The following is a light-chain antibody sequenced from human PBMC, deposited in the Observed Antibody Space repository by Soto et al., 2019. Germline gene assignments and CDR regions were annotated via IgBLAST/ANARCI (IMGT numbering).Light chain of an antibody. CDR2: GAP. CDR3: QQYGSSPWT. CDR1: QSVDIS. V-gene: IGKV3-20*01. Sequence: EIVLTQSPATLSVSPGERVILSCRASQSVDISLAWYPQKPGQAPRLLIYGAPTRATGNPARFSGSGSGTDFTLTISRLEPEDFAVYYCQQYGSSPWTFGQGTKVDIK. J-gene: IGKJ1*01.